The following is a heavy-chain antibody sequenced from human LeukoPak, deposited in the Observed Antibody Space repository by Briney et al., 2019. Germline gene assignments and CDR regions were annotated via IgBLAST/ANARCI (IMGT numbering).Heavy chain of an antibody. CDR2: IYHSGST. V-gene: IGHV4-38-2*02. D-gene: IGHD4-17*01. CDR3: ARDAYGDYVRYFDY. Sequence: PSETLSLTCTVSGYSISSGYYWGWIRQPPGKGLEWIGSIYHSGSTYYNPSLKSRVTISVDTSKNQFSLKLSSVTAADTAVYYCARDAYGDYVRYFDYWGQGTLVTVSS. J-gene: IGHJ4*02. CDR1: GYSISSGYY.